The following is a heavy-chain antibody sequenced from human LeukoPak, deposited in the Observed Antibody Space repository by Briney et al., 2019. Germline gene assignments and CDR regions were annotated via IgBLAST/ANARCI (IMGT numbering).Heavy chain of an antibody. J-gene: IGHJ5*02. CDR2: INPTGGST. V-gene: IGHV1-46*01. D-gene: IGHD2-15*01. CDR1: GYTFPSYF. Sequence: GASVKVSCKASGYTFPSYFMHWVRQAPGQGLEWMGIINPTGGSTTYAQKFQGRVTITADESTSTAYMELSSLRSEDTAVYYCARDRLGYCSGGSCYLLDPWGQGTLVTVSS. CDR3: ARDRLGYCSGGSCYLLDP.